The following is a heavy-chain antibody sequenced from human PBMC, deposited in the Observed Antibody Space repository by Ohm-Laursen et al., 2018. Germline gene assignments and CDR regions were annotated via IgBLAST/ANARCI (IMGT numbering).Heavy chain of an antibody. CDR3: AKESSGYYDFDY. D-gene: IGHD3-22*01. V-gene: IGHV3-30*18. CDR2: ISYDGSNK. Sequence: SLRLSCTASGFTFSSHGMHWVRQAPGKGLEWVAVISYDGSNKYYADSVKGRFTISRDNSKNTLYLQMNSLRAEDTAVYYCAKESSGYYDFDYWGQGTLVTVSS. CDR1: GFTFSSHG. J-gene: IGHJ4*02.